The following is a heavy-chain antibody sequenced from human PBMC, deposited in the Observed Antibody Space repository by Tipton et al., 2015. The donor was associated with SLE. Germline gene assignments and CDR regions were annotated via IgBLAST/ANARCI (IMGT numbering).Heavy chain of an antibody. Sequence: TLSLTCAVYRGSFSGSYWSWIRQSPGKGLEWIGEINHSGTTNCNPSLKSRVTISVDTSKNQFSLKLSSVTAADTAVYYCARGGSKHYDFWGRQMGPHAFDIWGQETKVTVSS. CDR2: INHSGTT. V-gene: IGHV4-34*01. CDR3: ARGGSKHYDFWGRQMGPHAFDI. D-gene: IGHD3-3*01. CDR1: RGSFSGSY. J-gene: IGHJ3*02.